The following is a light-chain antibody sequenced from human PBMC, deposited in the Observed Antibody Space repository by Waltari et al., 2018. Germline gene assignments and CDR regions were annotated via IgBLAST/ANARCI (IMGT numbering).Light chain of an antibody. CDR1: HSIRSD. V-gene: IGKV3-15*01. J-gene: IGKJ5*01. CDR2: SVS. CDR3: QQYNNWPQIT. Sequence: EIVMTQFPATLSVSPGDSVTLSCRASHSIRSDLAWYQQKPGQAPRLLIYSVSTRATGIPARFSGSGSETDFTFTISGLQSEDFADYYCQQYNNWPQITFGQGTRLEIK.